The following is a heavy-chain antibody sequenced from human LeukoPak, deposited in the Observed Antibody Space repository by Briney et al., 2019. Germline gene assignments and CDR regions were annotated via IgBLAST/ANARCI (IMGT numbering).Heavy chain of an antibody. CDR1: GGSISSYY. Sequence: PSETLSLTCTVSGGSISSYYWSWIRQPPGKGLEWIGYISYSGSTNYNPSLKSRVTISVDTSKNQFSLKLSSVTAADTAVYYCARDGVGGGSPAWGQGTLVTVSS. D-gene: IGHD1-26*01. J-gene: IGHJ5*02. CDR2: ISYSGST. V-gene: IGHV4-59*12. CDR3: ARDGVGGGSPA.